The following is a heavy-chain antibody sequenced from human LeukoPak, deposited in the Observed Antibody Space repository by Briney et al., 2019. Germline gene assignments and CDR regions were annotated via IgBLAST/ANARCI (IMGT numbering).Heavy chain of an antibody. CDR3: ARDRLQHYFDY. CDR2: ISGSGDST. Sequence: PGGSLRLSCAASGFTFSSYAMNWVRQAPGKGLEWVSVISGSGDSTNYADSVKGRFTISRDNSKNTLYLQMNSLRAEDTAVYFCARDRLQHYFDYWGQGTLVTVS. D-gene: IGHD4-11*01. CDR1: GFTFSSYA. J-gene: IGHJ4*02. V-gene: IGHV3-23*01.